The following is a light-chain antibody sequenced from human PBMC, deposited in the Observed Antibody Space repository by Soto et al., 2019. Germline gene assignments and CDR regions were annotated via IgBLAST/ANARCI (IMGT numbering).Light chain of an antibody. J-gene: IGKJ2*01. CDR2: AAS. CDR1: QSISSY. CDR3: QQSYNTPYT. V-gene: IGKV1-39*01. Sequence: DIQMTQSPSSLSASVGDRVTITCRASQSISSYLNWYQQKPGKAPKLLIYAASSLQSGVPSRFSGSESGTDFTLTISSLQPEDFATYYCQQSYNTPYTFGQGTQLEIK.